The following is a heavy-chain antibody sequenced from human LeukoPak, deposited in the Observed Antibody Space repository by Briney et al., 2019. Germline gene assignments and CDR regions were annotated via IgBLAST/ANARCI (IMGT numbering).Heavy chain of an antibody. J-gene: IGHJ3*02. CDR3: ARTTVGGAFDI. CDR2: IYYSGST. Sequence: SETLSLTCTVSGGSISSYYWSWIRQSPGKGLEWIGYIYYSGSTNFNPSLKSRVTISVDTSKNQFSLKLSSVTAADTAVYYCARTTVGGAFDIWGQGTMVTVSS. D-gene: IGHD1-26*01. CDR1: GGSISSYY. V-gene: IGHV4-59*08.